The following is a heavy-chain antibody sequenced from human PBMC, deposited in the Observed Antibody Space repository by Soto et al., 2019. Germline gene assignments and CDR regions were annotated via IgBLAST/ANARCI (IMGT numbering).Heavy chain of an antibody. Sequence: QVQLVQSGAEVKKPGASVKVSCKASGYTFTNFGISWLLQAPGQGLEGMGWISAYNGNTNYAQNFKGRVTMTPDTSTSTAYKELRSLRSDDTAVYYCARGGTTSDYWGQGTLDTVSS. V-gene: IGHV1-18*01. D-gene: IGHD4-17*01. CDR1: GYTFTNFG. CDR2: ISAYNGNT. CDR3: ARGGTTSDY. J-gene: IGHJ4*02.